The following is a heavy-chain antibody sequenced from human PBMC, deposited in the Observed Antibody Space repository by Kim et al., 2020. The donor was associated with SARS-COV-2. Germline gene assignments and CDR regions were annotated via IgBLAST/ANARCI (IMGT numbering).Heavy chain of an antibody. J-gene: IGHJ4*02. V-gene: IGHV3-64*02. CDR2: ISSNGADP. D-gene: IGHD2-2*01. CDR3: AREGRHCSGTACYLFDY. Sequence: GGSLRLSCAASGFIFSTYAMHWVRQASGKGPEYVSAISSNGADPYYADSVKGRFTISRDNSKNMLYLQMGSLRAEDMAVYYCAREGRHCSGTACYLFDYWGQGTLVTVSS. CDR1: GFIFSTYA.